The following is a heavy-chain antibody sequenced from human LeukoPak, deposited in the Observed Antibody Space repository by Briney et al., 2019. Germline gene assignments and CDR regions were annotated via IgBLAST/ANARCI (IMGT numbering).Heavy chain of an antibody. CDR2: VRNKANGYRT. V-gene: IGHV3-72*01. CDR1: GFTLSDHY. CDR3: ARSGYCGAGTCYSDYFDY. Sequence: GGSLRLSCAPSGFTLSDHYMDWVRHAPGKGLEWVGRVRNKANGYRTEYAASVEGRFTVSGDPSKNSLYLQMNSLKTEDTAVYDCARSGYCGAGTCYSDYFDYWGLGTLVTVSS. J-gene: IGHJ4*02. D-gene: IGHD2-15*01.